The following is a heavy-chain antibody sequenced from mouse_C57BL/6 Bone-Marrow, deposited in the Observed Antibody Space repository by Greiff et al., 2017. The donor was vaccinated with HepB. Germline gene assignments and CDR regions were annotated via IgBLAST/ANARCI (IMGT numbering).Heavy chain of an antibody. V-gene: IGHV5-17*01. CDR3: AWKGACERNYPLAMDY. CDR1: GFTFSDYG. D-gene: IGHD6-1*01. Sequence: EVQLVESGGGLVKPGASLKLSCAASGFTFSDYGMHWVRQAPEKGLEWVAYISSGSSTIYYADTLKGRFTLSRDNAKNTLFLQMTSLRSEDTAMYYCAWKGACERNYPLAMDYWGQGTSVTVSS. CDR2: ISSGSSTI. J-gene: IGHJ4*01.